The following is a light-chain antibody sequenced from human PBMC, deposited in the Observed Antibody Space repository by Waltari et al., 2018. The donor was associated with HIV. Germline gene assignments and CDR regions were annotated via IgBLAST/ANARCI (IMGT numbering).Light chain of an antibody. CDR1: SSDLGGYNY. CDR3: SSFAPTNKFYVL. CDR2: EVT. V-gene: IGLV2-8*01. J-gene: IGLJ2*01. Sequence: QSTLTQPPSASGSPGPSVTISCTGTSSDLGGYNYVPWYQQHPGKAPKLIMTEVTKRPSGVPDRFSGSKSGNTASLTVSGLQADDEALYYCSSFAPTNKFYVLFGGGTTLTVL.